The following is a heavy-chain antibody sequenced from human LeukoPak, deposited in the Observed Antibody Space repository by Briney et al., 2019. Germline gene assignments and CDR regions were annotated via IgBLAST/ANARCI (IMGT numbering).Heavy chain of an antibody. CDR3: AKGRGTAVTSAANY. CDR1: GFTFSSYA. J-gene: IGHJ4*02. V-gene: IGHV3-23*01. CDR2: ISGSGDNT. Sequence: GGSLRLSCAASGFTFSSYAMSWVRQAPGKGLEWASGISGSGDNTYYADSVKDRFSISRDNSKTTVSLQMNSLRAEDTAVYYCAKGRGTAVTSAANYWGQGTLVTVSS. D-gene: IGHD4-17*01.